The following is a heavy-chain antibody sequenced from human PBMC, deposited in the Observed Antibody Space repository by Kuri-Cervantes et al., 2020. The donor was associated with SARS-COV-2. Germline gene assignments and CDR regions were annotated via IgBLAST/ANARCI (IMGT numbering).Heavy chain of an antibody. J-gene: IGHJ4*02. D-gene: IGHD4-17*01. CDR1: GFTFSSYG. CDR3: ALYGDYYY. V-gene: IGHV3-33*08. CDR2: ILYDGSNK. Sequence: GGSLRLSCAASGFTFSSYGMHWVRQAPGKGLEWVAVILYDGSNKYYADSVKGRFTISRDNSKNTLYLQMNSLRAEDTAVYYCALYGDYYYWGQGTLVTVSS.